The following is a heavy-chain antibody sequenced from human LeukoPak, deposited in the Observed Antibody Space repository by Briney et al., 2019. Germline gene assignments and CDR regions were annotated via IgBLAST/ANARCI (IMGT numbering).Heavy chain of an antibody. CDR3: AKDQPPAYDSSGYPTLDY. D-gene: IGHD3-22*01. CDR1: GFTFSSYG. V-gene: IGHV3-33*06. CDR2: IWYDGSNK. J-gene: IGHJ4*02. Sequence: GGSLRLSCAASGFTFSSYGMHWVRQAPGKGLEWVAVIWYDGSNKYYADSVKGRFTISRDNSKNTLYLQMNSLRAEDTAVYYCAKDQPPAYDSSGYPTLDYWGQRTLVTVSS.